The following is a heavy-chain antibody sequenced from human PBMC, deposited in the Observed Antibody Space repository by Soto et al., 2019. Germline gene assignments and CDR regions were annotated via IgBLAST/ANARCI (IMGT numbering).Heavy chain of an antibody. Sequence: PGGSLRLSCAASGFTFSSYSMNWVRQAPGKGLEWVSSISSSSSYIYYADSVKGRFTISRDNAKNSLYLQMNSLRAEDTAVYYCARVGEPTGGRRKGQFVFDYWGQGTLVNVSS. CDR3: ARVGEPTGGRRKGQFVFDY. CDR1: GFTFSSYS. CDR2: ISSSSSYI. J-gene: IGHJ4*02. V-gene: IGHV3-21*01. D-gene: IGHD1-1*01.